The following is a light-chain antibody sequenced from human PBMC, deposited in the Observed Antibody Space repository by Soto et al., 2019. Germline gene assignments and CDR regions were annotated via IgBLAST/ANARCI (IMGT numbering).Light chain of an antibody. CDR3: SSYTSSSTDV. CDR1: SSDVGGYDY. CDR2: EVS. V-gene: IGLV2-14*01. Sequence: QSALTQPASVSGSPGQSITISCTGTSSDVGGYDYVSWYQHPPGKAPKLTTYEVSNRPSGVSNRFSGSKSGNTASLTISGLQAEDEAEYYCSSYTSSSTDVFGTGTKVTVL. J-gene: IGLJ1*01.